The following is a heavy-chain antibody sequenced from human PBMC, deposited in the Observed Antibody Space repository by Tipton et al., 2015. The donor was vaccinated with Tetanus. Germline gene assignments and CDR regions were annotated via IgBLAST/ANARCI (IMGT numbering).Heavy chain of an antibody. V-gene: IGHV5-51*01. J-gene: IGHJ4*02. CDR1: GYNFSHYS. D-gene: IGHD3-16*01. CDR2: IYYDTERT. Sequence: QLVQSGADVKKPGESLRISCQASGYNFSHYSIGWVRQMPGKGLEWVGIIYYDTERTSHIPSLAGRVRISVDTSKNHFSLRVTSVTAADTAVYFCARCLPRAPFYFDYWGQGTLVTVSS. CDR3: ARCLPRAPFYFDY.